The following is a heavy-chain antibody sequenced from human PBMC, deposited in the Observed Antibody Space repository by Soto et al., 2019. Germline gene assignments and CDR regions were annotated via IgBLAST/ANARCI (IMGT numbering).Heavy chain of an antibody. CDR3: ARVRSGSYSYAFDM. CDR2: INWNGGRT. V-gene: IGHV3-20*04. J-gene: IGHJ3*02. D-gene: IGHD1-26*01. CDR1: GFTLEDYG. Sequence: EVQLVESGGGVMRPGGSLRLSCAASGFTLEDYGMSWVRQAPGKGLEWISGINWNGGRTGYADSVKGRFTISRDNVKNSLYLHTDSLRVEDTALYYCARVRSGSYSYAFDMWGQGTMVTVSS.